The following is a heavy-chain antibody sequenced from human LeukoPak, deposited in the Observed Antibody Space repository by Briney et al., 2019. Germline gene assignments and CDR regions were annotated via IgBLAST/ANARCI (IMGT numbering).Heavy chain of an antibody. CDR2: IIIIFGTA. Sequence: SVKVSCKASGGTFSTYPISWVRQAPGQGLEGMGGIIIIFGTAKYAQKFQGRVTLTADESTSTAYKELTSLRSEDTAVYYCARGPSMTTVTPRGWVSLDYWGEGTLVALST. J-gene: IGHJ4*02. D-gene: IGHD4-17*01. CDR3: ARGPSMTTVTPRGWVSLDY. CDR1: GGTFSTYP. V-gene: IGHV1-69*13.